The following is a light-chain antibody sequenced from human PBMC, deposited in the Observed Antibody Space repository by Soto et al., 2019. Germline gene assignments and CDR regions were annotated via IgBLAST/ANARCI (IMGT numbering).Light chain of an antibody. CDR3: QQYGSSPTT. Sequence: EIVMTQSPATLSVSPGERATLSCRASQSVSSNLAWYQQEPGQAPRLLIYGASTRATGIPDRFSGSGSGTDFTLTISRLEPEDFAVYYCQQYGSSPTTFGHGTRWISN. CDR1: QSVSSN. J-gene: IGKJ1*01. CDR2: GAS. V-gene: IGKV3-20*01.